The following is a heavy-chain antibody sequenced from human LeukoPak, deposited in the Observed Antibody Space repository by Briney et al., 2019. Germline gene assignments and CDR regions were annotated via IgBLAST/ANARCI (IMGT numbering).Heavy chain of an antibody. D-gene: IGHD2-2*01. J-gene: IGHJ4*02. CDR1: GFTFSDYY. Sequence: GGSLRLSCAASGFTFSDYYMSWTRQAPGKGLEWVSYISSSSSYTNYADSVKGRFTISRDNAKNSLYLQMNSLRAEDTAVYYCASAGHGYCSSTSCFYFDYWGQGTLVTVSS. V-gene: IGHV3-11*06. CDR2: ISSSSSYT. CDR3: ASAGHGYCSSTSCFYFDY.